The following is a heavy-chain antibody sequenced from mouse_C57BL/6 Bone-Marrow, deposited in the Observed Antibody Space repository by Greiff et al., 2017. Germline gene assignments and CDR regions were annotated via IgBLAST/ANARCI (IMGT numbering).Heavy chain of an antibody. CDR1: GYSITSGYY. V-gene: IGHV3-6*01. CDR2: ISYDGSN. Sequence: DVKLQESGPGLVKPSQSLSLTCSVTGYSITSGYYWNWIRQFPGNKLEWMGYISYDGSNNYNPSLKNRISITRDTSKNQFFLKLNSVTTEDTATYYCARDRGGPFAYWGQGTLVTVSA. D-gene: IGHD3-1*01. J-gene: IGHJ3*01. CDR3: ARDRGGPFAY.